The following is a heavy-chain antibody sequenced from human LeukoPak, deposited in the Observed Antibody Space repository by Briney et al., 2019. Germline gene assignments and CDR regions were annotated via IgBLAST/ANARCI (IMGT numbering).Heavy chain of an antibody. Sequence: GGSLRLSCVVSGFTVSSNYMNWVRQAPGKGLEWVSVIYLDGSTYYADSVKGRSAISRDTSKNTLHLQMDSLRAEDTAVYYCARDSAQVGLLGAFDIWGQGTVVTVSS. CDR2: IYLDGST. CDR1: GFTVSSNY. D-gene: IGHD3-16*01. V-gene: IGHV3-66*01. J-gene: IGHJ3*02. CDR3: ARDSAQVGLLGAFDI.